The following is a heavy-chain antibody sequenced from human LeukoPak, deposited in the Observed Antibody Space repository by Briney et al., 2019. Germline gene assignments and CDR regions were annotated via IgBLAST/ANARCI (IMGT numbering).Heavy chain of an antibody. D-gene: IGHD6-13*01. Sequence: SETLSLTCTVSGGSISSYYWSWIRQPPGKGLEWIGYIYYSGSTNYNPSLKSRVTISVDTSKNQFSLKLSSVTAADTAVYYCARLVAADGTSHFDYWGQGTLVTVSS. CDR3: ARLVAADGTSHFDY. CDR2: IYYSGST. CDR1: GGSISSYY. V-gene: IGHV4-59*08. J-gene: IGHJ4*02.